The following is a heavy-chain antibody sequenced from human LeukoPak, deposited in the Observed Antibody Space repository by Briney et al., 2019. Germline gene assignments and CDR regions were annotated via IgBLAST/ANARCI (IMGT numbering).Heavy chain of an antibody. CDR3: ARGRGEGRGISMVRGVRAPSYNWFDP. Sequence: SETLSLTCTVSGGSISISTYYWAWIRQPPGKGLEWIGSIYYYSGSTYYNPSLKSRVTISVDTSKNQFSLRLSSVTAADTAVYYRARGRGEGRGISMVRGVRAPSYNWFDPWGHGTLVTVSS. CDR2: IYYYSGST. CDR1: GGSISISTYY. D-gene: IGHD3-10*01. J-gene: IGHJ5*02. V-gene: IGHV4-39*07.